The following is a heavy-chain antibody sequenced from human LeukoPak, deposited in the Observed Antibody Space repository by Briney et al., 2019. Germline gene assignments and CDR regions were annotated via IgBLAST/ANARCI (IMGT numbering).Heavy chain of an antibody. D-gene: IGHD3-16*01. Sequence: GGSLRLSCAASGFTVINNYMTWVRQAPGKGLEWVSVIYSGGTTHYADSVKGRFTISRDNSKNTLYLQMNSLRVDDTAVYYCSTSPSWGVWGEGTTVTVSS. CDR1: GFTVINNY. CDR2: IYSGGTT. CDR3: STSPSWGV. J-gene: IGHJ6*04. V-gene: IGHV3-53*01.